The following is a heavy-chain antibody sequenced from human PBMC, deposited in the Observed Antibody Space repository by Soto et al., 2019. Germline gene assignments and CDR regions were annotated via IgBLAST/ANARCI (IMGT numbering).Heavy chain of an antibody. J-gene: IGHJ4*02. CDR1: GGSISSYY. CDR2: IYYSGST. V-gene: IGHV4-59*04. Sequence: SETPSLTCTVSGGSISSYYWSWIRQPPGKGLEWIGSIYYSGSTHYNPSLKSRVTMSVDTSTNQFSLKLTSVTAADTAVYYCARLSEAQWLQNWGQGTLVTLSS. CDR3: ARLSEAQWLQN. D-gene: IGHD6-19*01.